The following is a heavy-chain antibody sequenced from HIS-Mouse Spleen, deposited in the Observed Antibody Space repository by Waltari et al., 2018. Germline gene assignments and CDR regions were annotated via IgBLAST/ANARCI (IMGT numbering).Heavy chain of an antibody. Sequence: QVQLVESGGGVVQPGRSLRLSCAASGFTFSSYGMHWVRQAPGKGREGVAVISYDGSNKYYADSVKGRFTISRDNSKNTLYLQMNSLRAEDTAVYYCAKDKHHAFAYWGQGTLVTVSS. V-gene: IGHV3-30*18. CDR1: GFTFSSYG. CDR3: AKDKHHAFAY. CDR2: ISYDGSNK. J-gene: IGHJ4*02.